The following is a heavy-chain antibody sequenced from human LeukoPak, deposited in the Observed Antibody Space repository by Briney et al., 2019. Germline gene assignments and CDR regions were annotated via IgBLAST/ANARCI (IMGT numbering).Heavy chain of an antibody. Sequence: GGSLRLSCAGSGFTFSSYDMSWVRQAPGKGLEWVSVVRGSGSDTNYADSVKGRFTISRDNSKNTLYLQMNSLRAEDTAIYYFAKVWGSAGYVFCIWGQGTMVTVSS. D-gene: IGHD7-27*01. J-gene: IGHJ3*02. CDR3: AKVWGSAGYVFCI. CDR2: VRGSGSDT. CDR1: GFTFSSYD. V-gene: IGHV3-23*01.